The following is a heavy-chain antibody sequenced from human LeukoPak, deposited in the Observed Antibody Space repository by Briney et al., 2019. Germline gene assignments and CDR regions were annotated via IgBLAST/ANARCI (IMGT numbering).Heavy chain of an antibody. D-gene: IGHD6-19*01. Sequence: GGSLRLSCAASGFTFSDYNMGWMRQAPGKGLEWVSYTRNSDNNMFYADSVKGRFTIARDNAKYSVYLQMNSLRAEDTAVYYCARRIAGDGSHAFDIWGQGTMVTVSS. CDR1: GFTFSDYN. CDR2: TRNSDNNM. V-gene: IGHV3-11*01. J-gene: IGHJ3*02. CDR3: ARRIAGDGSHAFDI.